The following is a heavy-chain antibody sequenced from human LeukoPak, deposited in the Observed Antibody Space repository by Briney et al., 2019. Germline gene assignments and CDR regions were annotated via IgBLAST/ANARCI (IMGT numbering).Heavy chain of an antibody. CDR1: GGSISSSSYY. V-gene: IGHV4-39*01. J-gene: IGHJ4*02. D-gene: IGHD6-19*01. CDR2: IYYTGGT. CDR3: ARRRGWYPVDY. Sequence: SETLSLTCTVSGGSISSSSYYWGWIRQPPGKGLEWVGTIYYTGGTYYNPSLKSRVTISVDTSKNQCSLKLSSVTAADTAVYYCARRRGWYPVDYWGQGTLVTVSS.